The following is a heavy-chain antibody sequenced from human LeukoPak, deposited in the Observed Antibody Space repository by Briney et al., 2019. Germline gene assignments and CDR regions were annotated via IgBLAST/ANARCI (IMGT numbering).Heavy chain of an antibody. J-gene: IGHJ4*02. Sequence: GGSLRLSCAASGFTVSSNYMSWVRQAPGKGLEWVSVIYSGGSTYYADSVKGRFTISRDNAKNTLYLQMNSLRAEDTAVYYCARASWWEPLFDYWGQGTLVTVSS. CDR3: ARASWWEPLFDY. CDR1: GFTVSSNY. D-gene: IGHD1-14*01. CDR2: IYSGGST. V-gene: IGHV3-53*01.